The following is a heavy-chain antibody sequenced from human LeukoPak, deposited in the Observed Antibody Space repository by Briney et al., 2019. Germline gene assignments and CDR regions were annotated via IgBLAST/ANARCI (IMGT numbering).Heavy chain of an antibody. CDR2: ISAYNGNR. J-gene: IGHJ4*02. CDR3: ARDDSGAKVDIDY. V-gene: IGHV1-18*01. Sequence: GASVKVSCKASGYSFGDYGFSWVRQAPGQGLEWLGWISAYNGNRNYAQKVEGRVTMTTDTSPSTAYLELRGLRPDDTAVYYCARDDSGAKVDIDYWGQGTLLIVSS. CDR1: GYSFGDYG. D-gene: IGHD5-12*01.